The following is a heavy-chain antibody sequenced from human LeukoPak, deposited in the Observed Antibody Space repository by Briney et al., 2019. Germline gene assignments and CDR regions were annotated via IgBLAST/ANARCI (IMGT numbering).Heavy chain of an antibody. Sequence: ASVKVSCKASGYTFTSYYMHWVRQAPGQGLDWVGWINPYSGGTKHAQKFQGRVTMTRDTSINTAYMELRRLKSDDTAVYYCARPYCSGGSCHDYFDYWGQGTLVTVSS. CDR1: GYTFTSYY. CDR3: ARPYCSGGSCHDYFDY. D-gene: IGHD2-15*01. V-gene: IGHV1-2*02. CDR2: INPYSGGT. J-gene: IGHJ4*02.